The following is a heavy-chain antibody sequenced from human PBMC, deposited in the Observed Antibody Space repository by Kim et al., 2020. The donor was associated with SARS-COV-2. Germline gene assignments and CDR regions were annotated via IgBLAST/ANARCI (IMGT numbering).Heavy chain of an antibody. CDR1: GFSVTSKY. J-gene: IGHJ4*01. V-gene: IGHV3-53*01. CDR3: ARIEAPYYYDSSGCYLDY. Sequence: GGSLRLSCAASGFSVTSKYMSWVRQAPGMGLEWVSVIYSGSSTYYADSVRGRFAISRDNSKNMLYLQMNSLRAEDTAVYYCARIEAPYYYDSSGCYLDY. D-gene: IGHD3-22*01. CDR2: IYSGSST.